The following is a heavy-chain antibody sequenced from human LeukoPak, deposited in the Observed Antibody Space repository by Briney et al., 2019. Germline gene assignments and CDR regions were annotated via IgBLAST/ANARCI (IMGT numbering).Heavy chain of an antibody. CDR2: VYTSGST. CDR3: ARGSQWLSALDY. V-gene: IGHV4-4*07. J-gene: IGHJ4*02. CDR1: CGSISSYY. Sequence: SETLSLTCTVSCGSISSYYWSWIRQPAGKGLEWIGRVYTSGSTNYNPSLKSRVTMSVDTSKNQFSLKLISATAADTAVYYCARGSQWLSALDYWGQGTLVTVSS. D-gene: IGHD6-19*01.